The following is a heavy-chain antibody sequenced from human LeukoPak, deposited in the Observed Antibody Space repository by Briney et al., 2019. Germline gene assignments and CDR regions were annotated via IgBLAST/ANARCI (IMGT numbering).Heavy chain of an antibody. CDR3: APPSFMITFGGVGN. CDR2: ISGSGGST. CDR1: GFTFSTYA. Sequence: GGSLRLSCAASGFTFSTYAMGWVRQAPGKGLEWVSSISGSGGSTYYVDSVKGRFTISRDNAKNSLYLQMNSLRAEDTAVYYCAPPSFMITFGGVGNWGQGTLVTVSS. J-gene: IGHJ4*02. D-gene: IGHD3-16*01. V-gene: IGHV3-23*01.